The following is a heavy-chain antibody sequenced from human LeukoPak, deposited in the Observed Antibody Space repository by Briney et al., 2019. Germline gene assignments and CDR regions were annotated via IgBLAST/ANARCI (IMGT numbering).Heavy chain of an antibody. V-gene: IGHV4-59*12. CDR3: ARGGGYSYGHGGRDY. CDR1: GGSISSYY. J-gene: IGHJ4*02. D-gene: IGHD5-18*01. Sequence: SETLSLTCSLSGGSISSYYWSWIRQPPGKGLEWIGYIYYSGSINYNPSLKSRVTISVDTSKNQFSLKLSSVTAADTAVYYCARGGGYSYGHGGRDYWGQGTLVTVSS. CDR2: IYYSGSI.